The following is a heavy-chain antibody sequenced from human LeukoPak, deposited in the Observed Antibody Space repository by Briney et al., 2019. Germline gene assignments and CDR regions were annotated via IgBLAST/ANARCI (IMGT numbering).Heavy chain of an antibody. CDR3: TRDPYSSGWYEEGY. D-gene: IGHD6-19*01. J-gene: IGHJ4*02. Sequence: GGSLRLSCTASGFTFGDYAMSWFRQAPGKWLEWVGFIRSKAYGGTTEYAASVKGRFTISRDDSKSIAYLQMNSLKTEDTAVYYCTRDPYSSGWYEEGYWGQGTLVTVSS. V-gene: IGHV3-49*03. CDR2: IRSKAYGGTT. CDR1: GFTFGDYA.